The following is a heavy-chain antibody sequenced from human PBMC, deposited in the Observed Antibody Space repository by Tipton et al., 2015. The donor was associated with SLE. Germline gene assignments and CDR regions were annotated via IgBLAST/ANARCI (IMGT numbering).Heavy chain of an antibody. Sequence: SLRLSCAASGFTVSSNDMSRVRQAPGKGLEWVSVIYSGGRTYYADSVKGRFTISRDTSKNTLHLQMNSLRAEGTAVYYCARAPAVTIFGVVIAWYFDLWGRGTLVTVSS. V-gene: IGHV3-66*02. D-gene: IGHD3-3*01. CDR1: GFTVSSND. CDR2: IYSGGRT. CDR3: ARAPAVTIFGVVIAWYFDL. J-gene: IGHJ2*01.